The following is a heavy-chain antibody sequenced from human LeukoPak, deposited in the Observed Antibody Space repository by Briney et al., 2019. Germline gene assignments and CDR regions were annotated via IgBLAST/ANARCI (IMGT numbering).Heavy chain of an antibody. CDR3: ALYGDYGGFDP. CDR2: IYYSGCT. V-gene: IGHV4-39*01. J-gene: IGHJ5*02. CDR1: GGSLSSSSYY. D-gene: IGHD4-17*01. Sequence: SETLSLTCTVSGGSLSSSSYYWGWIRQPPGKGLEWIGSIYYSGCTYYNPSLKSRVTISVDTSKNQFSLKLSSVTAADTAVYYCALYGDYGGFDPWGQGTLVTVSS.